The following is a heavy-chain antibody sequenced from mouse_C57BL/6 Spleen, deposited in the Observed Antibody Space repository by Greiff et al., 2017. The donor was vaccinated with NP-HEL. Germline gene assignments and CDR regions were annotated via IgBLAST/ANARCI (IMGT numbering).Heavy chain of an antibody. CDR2: IDPENGDT. J-gene: IGHJ1*03. D-gene: IGHD1-1*01. V-gene: IGHV14-4*01. CDR1: GFNIKDDY. Sequence: VQLQQSGAELVRPGASVKLSCTASGFNIKDDYMHWVKQRPEQGLEWIGWIDPENGDTEYASKFQGKAAITADTSSNTAYMQLSSLTSEDTAVYYCTTRGSSYWYFDVWGTRTTVTVSS. CDR3: TTRGSSYWYFDV.